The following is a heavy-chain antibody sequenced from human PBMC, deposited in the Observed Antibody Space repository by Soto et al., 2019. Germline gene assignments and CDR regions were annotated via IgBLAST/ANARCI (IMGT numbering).Heavy chain of an antibody. V-gene: IGHV1-3*01. CDR2: INAGNGDT. Sequence: QVHLVQSGAEVKKPGASVKVSCKASGYSFTKYAIQWVRQAPGQSLEWMGWINAGNGDTEYSQKFQGTVTITTDTSATTAYLELNNLRSEDTAVYYCVRGGTYSYAFFDYWGQGTLVTVSS. D-gene: IGHD3-16*01. J-gene: IGHJ4*02. CDR3: VRGGTYSYAFFDY. CDR1: GYSFTKYA.